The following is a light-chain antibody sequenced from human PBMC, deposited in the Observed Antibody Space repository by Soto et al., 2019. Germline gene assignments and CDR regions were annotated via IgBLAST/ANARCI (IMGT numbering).Light chain of an antibody. CDR1: SSDVGTYNS. V-gene: IGLV2-14*03. J-gene: IGLJ3*02. CDR2: DVS. Sequence: QSVLTQPASVSGSPGQSITVSCTGSSSDVGTYNSVSWYQQHPGKAPKLIIYDVSNRPSGVSNRFSGSKSGNTASLTISGLQTEDEADYYCGSYTSSSSWVFGGGTK. CDR3: GSYTSSSSWV.